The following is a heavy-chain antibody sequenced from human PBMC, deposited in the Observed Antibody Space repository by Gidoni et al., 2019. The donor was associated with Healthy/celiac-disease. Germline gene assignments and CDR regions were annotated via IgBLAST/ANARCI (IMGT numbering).Heavy chain of an antibody. CDR2: IYYSGST. D-gene: IGHD3-10*01. V-gene: IGHV4-39*01. Sequence: QLQLQESGPGLVKPSATLSLTCTVSGSSLSSSSYYWGWIRQPPGKGLEWIGSIYYSGSTYYNPSLKRRVTISVDTSKNQFSLKLSSVTAADTAVYYCARHWMVRGSPHYYYYMDVWGKGTTVTVSS. CDR3: ARHWMVRGSPHYYYYMDV. CDR1: GSSLSSSSYY. J-gene: IGHJ6*03.